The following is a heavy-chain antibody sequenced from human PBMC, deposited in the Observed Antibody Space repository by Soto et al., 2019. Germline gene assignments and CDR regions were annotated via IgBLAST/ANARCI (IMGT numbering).Heavy chain of an antibody. V-gene: IGHV3-30*18. Sequence: QVQLVESGGGVVQPGRSLRLSCAASGFTFSSYAMHWVRQAPGKGLEWVAGISYDGSNEYYADSVKGRFTISRDDAKNTLYLKMNSLTAEDTAVYYCSKASGNSVHYAVDYWGHGNPVHVSS. CDR2: ISYDGSNE. CDR3: SKASGNSVHYAVDY. D-gene: IGHD3-22*01. J-gene: IGHJ4*01. CDR1: GFTFSSYA.